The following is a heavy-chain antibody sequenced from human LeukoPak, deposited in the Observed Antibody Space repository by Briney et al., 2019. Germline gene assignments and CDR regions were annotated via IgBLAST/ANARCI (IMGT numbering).Heavy chain of an antibody. V-gene: IGHV3-23*01. CDR1: GFTFSSYA. Sequence: GGSLRLSCAASGFTFSSYAMSWVRQAPGKGLEWVSAMSSSDDGRYYAASVRGRFTISRDTSRSTLYLQMNSLRAEDTAFYFCAREVNSYDSSGHWIRIDPWGQGTLVTVSS. CDR2: MSSSDDGR. CDR3: AREVNSYDSSGHWIRIDP. D-gene: IGHD3-22*01. J-gene: IGHJ5*02.